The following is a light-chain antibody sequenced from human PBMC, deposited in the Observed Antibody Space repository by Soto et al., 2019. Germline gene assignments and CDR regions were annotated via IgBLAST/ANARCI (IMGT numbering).Light chain of an antibody. CDR3: QQYSRYPWT. J-gene: IGKJ1*01. V-gene: IGKV1-5*03. CDR2: KAS. Sequence: DIQMTQSTFILSASVGDRVTITCRAGQNITSLLAWYQHKAGKAPKLLIYKASTLQTGVPSRFSGSGSGTEYTLTISSLQPDDFATYYCQQYSRYPWTFGQGTKVEIK. CDR1: QNITSL.